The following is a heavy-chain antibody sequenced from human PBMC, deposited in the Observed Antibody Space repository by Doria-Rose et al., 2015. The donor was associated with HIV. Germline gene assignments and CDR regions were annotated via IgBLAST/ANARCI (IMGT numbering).Heavy chain of an antibody. V-gene: IGHV1-69*02. CDR2: IIPILDIV. CDR3: ASQWERSSFDY. CDR1: GGTFSSYT. J-gene: IGHJ4*02. D-gene: IGHD1-26*01. Sequence: QVQLVQSGSEVKKPGSSVKVSCKASGGTFSSYTISWVRQAPGQGLEWMGRIIPILDIVNYALRFQGRVTITADESTSTAYMELSSLRSEDMAIYYCASQWERSSFDYWGQGTLVTVSS.